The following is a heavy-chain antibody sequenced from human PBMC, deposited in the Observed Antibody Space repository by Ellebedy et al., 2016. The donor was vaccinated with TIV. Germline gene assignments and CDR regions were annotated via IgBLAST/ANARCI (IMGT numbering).Heavy chain of an antibody. CDR3: ARVSGWHEALYYYGMDV. V-gene: IGHV1-46*01. Sequence: AASVKVSCKASGYSFTTHYMHWVRQAPGQGLEWMGIINPGGGSTNYEQKFQGRVTMTRDTSTSTVYMELSSLRSDDTAVYYCARVSGWHEALYYYGMDVWGQGTTVTVSS. CDR2: INPGGGST. CDR1: GYSFTTHY. J-gene: IGHJ6*02. D-gene: IGHD6-19*01.